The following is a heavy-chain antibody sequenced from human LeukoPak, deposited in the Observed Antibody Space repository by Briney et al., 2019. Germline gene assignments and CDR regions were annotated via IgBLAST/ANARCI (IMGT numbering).Heavy chain of an antibody. Sequence: SETLSLTCTVSGGSISSYYLSWIRQPPGKGLEWIGYIYYSGSTNYNPSLKSRVTISVDTSKNQFSLKLSSVTAADPAVYYCAGGDPNWFDPWGQGTLVTVSS. CDR3: AGGDPNWFDP. CDR1: GGSISSYY. J-gene: IGHJ5*02. V-gene: IGHV4-59*01. D-gene: IGHD2-21*02. CDR2: IYYSGST.